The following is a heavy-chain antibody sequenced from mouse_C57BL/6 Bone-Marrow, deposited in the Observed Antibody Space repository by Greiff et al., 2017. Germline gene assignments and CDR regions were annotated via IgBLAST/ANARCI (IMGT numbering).Heavy chain of an antibody. CDR1: GYTFTSYW. D-gene: IGHD2-1*01. CDR3: AKGTGYGNPWFAY. Sequence: QVQLQQPGAELVRPGSSVKLSCKASGYTFTSYWMDWVKQRPGQGLEWIGNIYPSDSETHYNQKFKDKATLTVDKSSSTAYMQLSSLTSEDSAVYYCAKGTGYGNPWFAYWGQGTLVTVSA. V-gene: IGHV1-61*01. CDR2: IYPSDSET. J-gene: IGHJ3*01.